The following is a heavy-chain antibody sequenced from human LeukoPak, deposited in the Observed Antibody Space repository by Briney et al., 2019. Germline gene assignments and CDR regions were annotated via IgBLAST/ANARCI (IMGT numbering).Heavy chain of an antibody. J-gene: IGHJ5*02. Sequence: KASETLSLTCTVSGGSISSGGYYWAWIRQTPGKGLEWIGSIHHSETTYFNPSLKSQVSFSVDPSKNEVYLQVMAVTAADSALYHCARQTEEKGLIHWFDPWGPGTLVTVSS. CDR3: ARQTEEKGLIHWFDP. CDR1: GGSISSGGYY. CDR2: IHHSETT. D-gene: IGHD3-16*01. V-gene: IGHV4-39*01.